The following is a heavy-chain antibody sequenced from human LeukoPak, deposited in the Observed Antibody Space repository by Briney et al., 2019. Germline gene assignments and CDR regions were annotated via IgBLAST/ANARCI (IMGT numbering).Heavy chain of an antibody. J-gene: IGHJ4*02. Sequence: GGSLRLSCAASGFTFSSYSMNWVRQAPGKGLVWVSRINSDGSSTSYADSVKGRFTISRDNAKNTLYLQMNSLRAEDTAVYYCAREGGGSSWYQGIDYWGQGTLVTVSS. D-gene: IGHD6-13*01. V-gene: IGHV3-74*01. CDR3: AREGGGSSWYQGIDY. CDR2: INSDGSST. CDR1: GFTFSSYS.